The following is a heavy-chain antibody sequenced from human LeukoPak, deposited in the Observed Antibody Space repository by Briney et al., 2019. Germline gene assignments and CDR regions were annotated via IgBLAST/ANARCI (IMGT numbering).Heavy chain of an antibody. V-gene: IGHV3-48*01. CDR3: ARDGGTYYDFWSGYYIDF. D-gene: IGHD3-3*01. Sequence: AGGSLRLSCAASGFTFGSYSMNWVRQAPGKGLEWVSYISSRSSTIYYADSVKGRITISRDNAKNSLYLQMNSLRAEDTAVYCCARDGGTYYDFWSGYYIDFWGQGTLVSVSS. J-gene: IGHJ4*02. CDR1: GFTFGSYS. CDR2: ISSRSSTI.